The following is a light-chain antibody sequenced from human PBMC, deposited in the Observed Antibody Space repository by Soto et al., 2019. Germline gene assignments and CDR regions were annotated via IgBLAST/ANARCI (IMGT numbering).Light chain of an antibody. CDR1: QSVSRN. Sequence: EIVMTQSPATLSVSPGERATLSCRASQSVSRNLAWYQQKPGQAPRLLIYESSNRATGIEARFSGSGSGTDFTLTISSLQSEAFALYYCQHYNNWPRFGQGPKVDIK. CDR3: QHYNNWPR. J-gene: IGKJ1*01. CDR2: ESS. V-gene: IGKV3D-15*01.